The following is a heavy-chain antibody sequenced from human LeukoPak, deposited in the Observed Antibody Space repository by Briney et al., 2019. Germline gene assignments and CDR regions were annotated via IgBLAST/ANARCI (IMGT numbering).Heavy chain of an antibody. V-gene: IGHV4-28*01. D-gene: IGHD2-2*01. CDR2: IYYSGST. CDR3: ARTVVPAAIGPDAFDI. Sequence: PSETLSLTCAVSGYSVSSSNWWGWIRQPPGKGLEWIGYIYYSGSTYYNPSLKSRVTMSVDTSKNQFSLKLSSVTAVDTAVYYCARTVVPAAIGPDAFDIWGQGTMVTVSS. J-gene: IGHJ3*02. CDR1: GYSVSSSNW.